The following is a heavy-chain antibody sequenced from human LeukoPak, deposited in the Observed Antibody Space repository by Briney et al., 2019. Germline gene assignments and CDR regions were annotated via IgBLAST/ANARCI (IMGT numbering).Heavy chain of an antibody. Sequence: SQTLSLTCTVSGDSISSGSYYWSWIRQPAGKGLEWIGRMYTSGTTNYNPSLESRVTISIDTSKNHFSLNLNSVTAADTAVYYCAREGLSFYNILTGGKRGNWFDPWGQGTLVTVSS. D-gene: IGHD3-9*01. CDR3: AREGLSFYNILTGGKRGNWFDP. CDR2: MYTSGTT. V-gene: IGHV4-61*02. J-gene: IGHJ5*02. CDR1: GDSISSGSYY.